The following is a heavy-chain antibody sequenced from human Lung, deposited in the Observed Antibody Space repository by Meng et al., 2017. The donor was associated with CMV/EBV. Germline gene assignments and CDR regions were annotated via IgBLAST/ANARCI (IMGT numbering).Heavy chain of an antibody. CDR3: ARTWSYYPEHLQH. V-gene: IGHV4-59*01. J-gene: IGHJ1*01. CDR2: IQYSGST. D-gene: IGHD1-26*01. CDR1: GGSFSSYY. Sequence: SXTLSFXFTLSGGSFSSYYWGWIRQPPGKGLEWIGFIQYSGSTNYNPSLKSRVTISLDTSKNQFSLKLSSVTAADTAVYYCARTWSYYPEHLQHSGQGTLVTVSS.